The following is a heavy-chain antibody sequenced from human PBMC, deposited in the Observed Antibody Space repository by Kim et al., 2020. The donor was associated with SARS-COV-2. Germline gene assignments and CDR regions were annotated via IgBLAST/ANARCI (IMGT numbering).Heavy chain of an antibody. V-gene: IGHV3-23*01. CDR1: GFTFSNYL. J-gene: IGHJ3*01. D-gene: IGHD3-10*01. CDR3: AKSQASYFNDAPDV. Sequence: GGSLRLSCSASGFTFSNYLMNWVRQAPGKGLEWVSSIRGGGGNTFYADSVKGRFTISRDNTKNTLYLQMNSLRAEDTAIYYCAKSQASYFNDAPDVWGRGTMVTVSS. CDR2: IRGGGGNT.